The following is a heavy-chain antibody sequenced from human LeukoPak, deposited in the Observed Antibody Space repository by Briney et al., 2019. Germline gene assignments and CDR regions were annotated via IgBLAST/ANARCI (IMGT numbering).Heavy chain of an antibody. D-gene: IGHD3-10*01. CDR3: ARYGGGHWAFDI. J-gene: IGHJ3*02. CDR2: ISMSSSHI. V-gene: IGHV3-21*01. Sequence: GGSLRPSCAASGFTFSSYSMNWVRQVPGKGLEWVSSISMSSSHIYYADSVKGRFTISRDNAKNSLYLQMHSLRAEDTAVYYCARYGGGHWAFDIWGQGTMVTVSS. CDR1: GFTFSSYS.